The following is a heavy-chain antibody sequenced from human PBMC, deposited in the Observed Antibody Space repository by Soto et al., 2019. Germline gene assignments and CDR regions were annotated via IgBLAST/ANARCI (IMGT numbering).Heavy chain of an antibody. J-gene: IGHJ5*02. CDR1: GYTFTSYA. Sequence: QVQLVQSGAEEKKPGASVKVSCKASGYTFTSYAMHWVRQAPGQRLEWMGWINAGNGNTKYSQKFQGRVTITRDTSASTAYMELSSLRSEDTAVYYCARVGGYCISTSCSLNKDNWFDPWGQGTLVTVSS. CDR3: ARVGGYCISTSCSLNKDNWFDP. D-gene: IGHD2-2*01. V-gene: IGHV1-3*05. CDR2: INAGNGNT.